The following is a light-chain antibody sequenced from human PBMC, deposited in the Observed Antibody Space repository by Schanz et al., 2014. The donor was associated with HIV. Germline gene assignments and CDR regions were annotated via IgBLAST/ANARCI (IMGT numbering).Light chain of an antibody. J-gene: IGKJ4*01. Sequence: EIVMTQSPATLSVSPGERATLSCRASQSVSRNLAWFQQKRGQAPRLLIYDASSRATGIPDRFSGSGSGTDFTLTIIRLEPEDFAVYYCQQRYNWPLTFGGGTRVEIK. CDR1: QSVSRN. CDR3: QQRYNWPLT. V-gene: IGKV3D-20*02. CDR2: DAS.